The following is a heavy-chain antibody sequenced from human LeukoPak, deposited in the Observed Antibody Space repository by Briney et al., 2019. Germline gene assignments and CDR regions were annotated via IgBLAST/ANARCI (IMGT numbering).Heavy chain of an antibody. CDR2: INPNSGGT. J-gene: IGHJ4*02. Sequence: ASVKVSCKASGYTFTGYYMHWVRQPPGQGLEWMGWINPNSGGTNYAQKFQGRVTMTRDTSISTAYMELSRLRSDDTAVYYCARDRGYDSSGYQYYFDYWGQGTMVTVSS. CDR1: GYTFTGYY. D-gene: IGHD3-22*01. CDR3: ARDRGYDSSGYQYYFDY. V-gene: IGHV1-2*02.